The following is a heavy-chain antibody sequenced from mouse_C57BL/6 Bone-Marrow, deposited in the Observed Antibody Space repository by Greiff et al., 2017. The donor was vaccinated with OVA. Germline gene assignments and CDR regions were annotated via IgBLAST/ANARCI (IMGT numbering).Heavy chain of an antibody. CDR2: INANNGGT. D-gene: IGHD2-4*01. V-gene: IGHV1-18*01. J-gene: IGHJ3*01. CDR1: GYTFTDYN. Sequence: EVQLQQSGPELAKPGASVKIPCKASGYTFTDYNMDWVKQSHGKSLEWIGDINANNGGTIYNQKFKGKATLTVDKSSSTAYMELRSLTSEDTAVYYCARGGYYDYDGGAWFACWGQGTLVTVSA. CDR3: ARGGYYDYDGGAWFAC.